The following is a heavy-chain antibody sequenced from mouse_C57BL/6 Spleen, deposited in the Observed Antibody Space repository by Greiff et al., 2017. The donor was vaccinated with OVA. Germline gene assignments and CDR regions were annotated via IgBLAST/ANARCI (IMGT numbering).Heavy chain of an antibody. CDR3: TRGGPDY. V-gene: IGHV1-15*01. J-gene: IGHJ2*01. CDR1: GYTFTDYE. Sequence: QVQLKESGAELVRPGASVTLSCKASGYTFTDYEMHWVKQTPVHGLEWIGAIDPETGGTAYNQKFKGKAILTADKSSSTAYMELRSLTSEDSAVYYCTRGGPDYWGQGTTLTVSS. D-gene: IGHD1-1*02. CDR2: IDPETGGT.